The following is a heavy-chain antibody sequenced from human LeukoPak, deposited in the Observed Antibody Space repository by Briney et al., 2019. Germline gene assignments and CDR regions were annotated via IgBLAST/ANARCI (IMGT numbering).Heavy chain of an antibody. V-gene: IGHV3-21*01. D-gene: IGHD2-15*01. Sequence: GGSLRLSCAASGLTFSSYSMNWVRQAPGKGLEWVSSISSSSSYIYYADSVKGRFTISRDNAKNSLYLQMNSLRAEDTAVYYCASHSIGYCSGGSCYSFWGQGTLVTVSS. CDR1: GLTFSSYS. J-gene: IGHJ4*02. CDR2: ISSSSSYI. CDR3: ASHSIGYCSGGSCYSF.